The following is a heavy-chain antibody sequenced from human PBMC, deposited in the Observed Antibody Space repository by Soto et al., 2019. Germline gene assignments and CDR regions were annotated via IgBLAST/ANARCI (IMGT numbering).Heavy chain of an antibody. CDR1: GFTFSSYW. V-gene: IGHV3-7*01. CDR3: ARDSFISITIFGGPNIPPPPPDY. Sequence: GGSLRLSCAASGFTFSSYWMSWVRQAPGKGLEWVANIKQDGSEKYYVDSVKGRFTISRDNAKNSLYLQMNSLRAEDTAVYYCARDSFISITIFGGPNIPPPPPDYWGQGTLVTVSS. D-gene: IGHD3-3*01. J-gene: IGHJ4*02. CDR2: IKQDGSEK.